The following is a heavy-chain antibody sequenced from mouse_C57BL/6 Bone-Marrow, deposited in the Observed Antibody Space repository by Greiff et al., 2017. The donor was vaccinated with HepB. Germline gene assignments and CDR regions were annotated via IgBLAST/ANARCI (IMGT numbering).Heavy chain of an antibody. CDR1: GFTFSSYA. V-gene: IGHV5-4*01. Sequence: VQLKESGGGLVKPGGSLKLSCAASGFTFSSYAMSWVRQTPEKRLEWVATISDGGSYTYYPDNVKGRFTISRDNAKNNLYLQMSHLKSEDTAMYYCAREAQAIAMDYWGQGTSVTVSS. D-gene: IGHD3-2*02. CDR2: ISDGGSYT. CDR3: AREAQAIAMDY. J-gene: IGHJ4*01.